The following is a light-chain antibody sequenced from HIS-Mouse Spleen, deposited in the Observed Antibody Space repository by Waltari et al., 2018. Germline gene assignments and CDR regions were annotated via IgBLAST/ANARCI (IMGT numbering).Light chain of an antibody. Sequence: QSALTQPASVSGSPGQSITIPSTGTSSAVGGYNYVSGYQQHPGKAPKLMIYEVSNRPSGVSNRFSGSKSGNTASLTISGLQAEDEADYYCSSYTSSSTVVFGGGTKLTVL. V-gene: IGLV2-14*01. CDR1: SSAVGGYNY. CDR2: EVS. J-gene: IGLJ2*01. CDR3: SSYTSSSTVV.